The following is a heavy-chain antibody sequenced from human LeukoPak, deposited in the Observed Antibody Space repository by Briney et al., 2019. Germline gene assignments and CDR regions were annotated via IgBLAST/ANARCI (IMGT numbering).Heavy chain of an antibody. CDR3: AKGMTAFRTKDRQFDY. Sequence: PGGSLRLSCAASGFTFSSYAMSWVRQAPGKGLEWVSAISGSGGSTYYADSVKGRFTISRDNSKNTLYLQMNSLRAEDTAVYYYAKGMTAFRTKDRQFDYWGQGTLVTVSS. V-gene: IGHV3-23*01. CDR1: GFTFSSYA. CDR2: ISGSGGST. D-gene: IGHD1-14*01. J-gene: IGHJ4*02.